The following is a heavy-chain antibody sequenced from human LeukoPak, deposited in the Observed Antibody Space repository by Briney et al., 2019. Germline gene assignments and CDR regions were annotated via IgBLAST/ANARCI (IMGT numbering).Heavy chain of an antibody. J-gene: IGHJ5*01. Sequence: SETLSLTCTVSGASIGSYFWSWIRQPPGKGLEWIGYIYYGGGTNYNPSFESRITISVDTSKNRISLNLTSVTASDTAIYYCARERGDYDSDNWFDSWGQGALVTVSS. D-gene: IGHD4-17*01. CDR2: IYYGGGT. CDR1: GASIGSYF. V-gene: IGHV4-59*01. CDR3: ARERGDYDSDNWFDS.